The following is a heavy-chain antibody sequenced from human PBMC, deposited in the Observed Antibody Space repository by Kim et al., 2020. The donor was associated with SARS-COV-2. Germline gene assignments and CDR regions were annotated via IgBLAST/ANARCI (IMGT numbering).Heavy chain of an antibody. V-gene: IGHV3-23*01. Sequence: TSYAGYVKGRFTISRDNSQNTLYLQMNSLRADDTALYYCAKDRPGGDAFDIWGQGTTVTVSS. CDR2: T. D-gene: IGHD3-16*01. CDR3: AKDRPGGDAFDI. J-gene: IGHJ3*02.